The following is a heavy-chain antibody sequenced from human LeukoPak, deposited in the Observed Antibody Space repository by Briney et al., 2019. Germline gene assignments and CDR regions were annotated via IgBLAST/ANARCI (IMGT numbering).Heavy chain of an antibody. J-gene: IGHJ3*02. V-gene: IGHV4-59*01. CDR1: GGSISSYY. CDR3: ARSSWARDAFDI. Sequence: SETLSLTCTVSGGSISSYYWSWIRQPPGKGLEWIGYIYYNGSTNYNPSLKSRVTISVDTSKNQFSLKLSSVTAADTAVYYCARSSWARDAFDIWGQGTMVTVSS. CDR2: IYYNGST.